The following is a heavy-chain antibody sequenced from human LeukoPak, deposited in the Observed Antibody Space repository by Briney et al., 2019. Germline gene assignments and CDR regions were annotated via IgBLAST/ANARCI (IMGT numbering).Heavy chain of an antibody. CDR2: ISSSSSYI. CDR1: GFTFSSYS. CDR3: ARGSGGNPVSY. D-gene: IGHD4-23*01. Sequence: GGSLRLSCAASGFTFSSYSMNWVRQAPGKGLEWVSSISSSSSYIYYADSVKGRFTISRDNAKNSLYLQMNSVRAEDTAVYYCARGSGGNPVSYWGQGTLVTVSS. V-gene: IGHV3-21*01. J-gene: IGHJ4*02.